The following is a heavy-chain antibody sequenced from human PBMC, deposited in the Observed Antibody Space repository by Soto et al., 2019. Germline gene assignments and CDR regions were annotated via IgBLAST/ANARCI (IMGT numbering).Heavy chain of an antibody. V-gene: IGHV3-30*18. Sequence: PGGSLRLSCAASGFTFSSYGMHWVRQAPGKGLEWVAVISYDGSNKYYADSVKGRFTISRDNSKNTLYLQMNSLRAEDTAVYYCAKDFRVTMTLDYWGQGTLVTVSS. D-gene: IGHD3-22*01. CDR1: GFTFSSYG. CDR2: ISYDGSNK. CDR3: AKDFRVTMTLDY. J-gene: IGHJ4*02.